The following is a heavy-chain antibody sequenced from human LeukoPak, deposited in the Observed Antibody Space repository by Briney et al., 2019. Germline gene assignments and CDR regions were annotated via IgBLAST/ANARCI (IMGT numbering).Heavy chain of an antibody. CDR2: IRYGGSNK. CDR3: ASHYGSGSLPLDY. Sequence: GGSLRLSCAASGFTFSSYGMHWVRQAPGKGLEWVAFIRYGGSNKYYADSVKGRFTISRDNPKNTLYLQMNSLRAEDTAVYYCASHYGSGSLPLDYWGQGTLVTVSS. J-gene: IGHJ4*02. CDR1: GFTFSSYG. D-gene: IGHD3-10*01. V-gene: IGHV3-30*02.